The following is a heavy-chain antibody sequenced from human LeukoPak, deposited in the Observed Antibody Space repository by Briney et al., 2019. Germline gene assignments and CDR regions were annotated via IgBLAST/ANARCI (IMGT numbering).Heavy chain of an antibody. CDR2: IYHSGST. V-gene: IGHV4-38-2*01. CDR3: GRQGYCSSTSCYKGGGSYFDY. Sequence: PSETLSLTCAVSGYSISSGYYWGWIRQPPGKGLEWIGSIYHSGSTYYNPSLKSRVTISVDTSKNQFSLKLSSVTAADTAVFYWGRQGYCSSTSCYKGGGSYFDYWGQGTLVTVSS. D-gene: IGHD2-2*02. CDR1: GYSISSGYY. J-gene: IGHJ4*02.